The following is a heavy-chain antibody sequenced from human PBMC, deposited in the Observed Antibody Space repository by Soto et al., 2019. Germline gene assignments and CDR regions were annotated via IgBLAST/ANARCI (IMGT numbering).Heavy chain of an antibody. Sequence: QLQLQESGPGLVRPSETLSLTCSVSGGSITSRSSYWAWIRQPPGKGLEWIGTFFSGSTFSNPSLRSRVTISKDTSRNLFSLKLTSVAATDTAMYYCATTRGLAVGGSFNYWGQGALVTVSS. J-gene: IGHJ4*02. V-gene: IGHV4-39*01. CDR3: ATTRGLAVGGSFNY. D-gene: IGHD6-13*01. CDR2: FFSGST. CDR1: GGSITSRSSY.